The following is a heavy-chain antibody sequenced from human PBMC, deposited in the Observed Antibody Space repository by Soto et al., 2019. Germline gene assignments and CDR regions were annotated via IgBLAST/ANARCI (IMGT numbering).Heavy chain of an antibody. CDR3: ARRYYYGSGSYLVDY. CDR2: IYPGDSDT. D-gene: IGHD3-10*01. V-gene: IGHV5-51*01. Sequence: GESLKISCKGSGYSLTSYCIGWVRQMPGKGLEWMGIIYPGDSDTRYSPSFQGQVTISADKSISTAYLQWSSLKASDTAMYYCARRYYYGSGSYLVDYSGQGTLVTVSS. CDR1: GYSLTSYC. J-gene: IGHJ4*02.